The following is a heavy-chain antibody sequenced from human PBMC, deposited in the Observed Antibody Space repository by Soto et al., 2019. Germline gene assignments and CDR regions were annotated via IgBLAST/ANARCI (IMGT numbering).Heavy chain of an antibody. CDR1: GGSISSGDYY. Sequence: QVQLQESGPGLVKPSQTLSLTCTVSGGSISSGDYYWSWIRQPPGKGLEWIGYIYYSGSTSYNPSLKSRVTISVDTSQDQFSLKLSSVTAADTAVYYCASTQYCSGNRCYSYYYYGMDVWGQGTTVTVSS. CDR3: ASTQYCSGNRCYSYYYYGMDV. CDR2: IYYSGST. V-gene: IGHV4-30-4*01. J-gene: IGHJ6*02. D-gene: IGHD2-15*01.